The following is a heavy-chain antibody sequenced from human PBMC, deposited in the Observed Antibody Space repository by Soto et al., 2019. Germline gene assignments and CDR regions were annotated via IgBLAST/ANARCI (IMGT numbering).Heavy chain of an antibody. V-gene: IGHV3-33*01. CDR2: VSGDGRDI. Sequence: QVQLVQSGGGAVLPGNSLRLSCAASGFPFSWAGMHWLRQTPGKGVEWVAVVSGDGRDIDYAESVRGRFSISRDNPKSTLYLQMNNLGVEDTAIYYCARGLNKAAGGAFDVWGQGTQVIVSS. CDR3: ARGLNKAAGGAFDV. J-gene: IGHJ3*01. D-gene: IGHD3-16*01. CDR1: GFPFSWAG.